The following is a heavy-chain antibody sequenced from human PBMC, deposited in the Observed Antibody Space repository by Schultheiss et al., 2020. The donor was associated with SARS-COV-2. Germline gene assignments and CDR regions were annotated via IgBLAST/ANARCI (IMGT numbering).Heavy chain of an antibody. CDR2: IYYSGST. CDR3: ARAVYYDYVWGSYRHYYFDY. CDR1: GGSISSYY. D-gene: IGHD3-16*02. J-gene: IGHJ4*02. V-gene: IGHV4-59*06. Sequence: SETLSLTCTVSGGSISSYYWSWIRQPQGKGLEWIGYIYYSGSTYYNPSLKSRVTISVDTSKNQFPLKLSSVTAADTAVYYCARAVYYDYVWGSYRHYYFDYWGQGTLVTVSS.